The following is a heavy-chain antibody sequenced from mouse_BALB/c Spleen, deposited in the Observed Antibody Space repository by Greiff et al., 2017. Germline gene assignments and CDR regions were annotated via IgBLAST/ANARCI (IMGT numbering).Heavy chain of an antibody. Sequence: EVQVVESGGGLVQPGGSMKLSCVASGFTFSNYWMNWVRQSPEKGLEWVAEIRLKSNNYATHYAESVKGRFTISRDDSKSSVYLQMNNLRAEDTGIYYCTRRTTAILYAMDYWGQGTSVTVSS. CDR1: GFTFSNYW. J-gene: IGHJ4*01. V-gene: IGHV6-6*02. CDR2: IRLKSNNYAT. CDR3: TRRTTAILYAMDY. D-gene: IGHD1-2*01.